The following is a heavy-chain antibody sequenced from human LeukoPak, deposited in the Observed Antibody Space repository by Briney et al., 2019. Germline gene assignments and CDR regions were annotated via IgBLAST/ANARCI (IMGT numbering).Heavy chain of an antibody. CDR1: GFTFSTYG. D-gene: IGHD3-16*01. CDR2: IRYDGNNK. CDR3: AKNGPDYIWGNYLDY. Sequence: GGSLRLSCATSGFTFSTYGMHWVRQAPGKGLEWVAFIRYDGNNKYYADSVKGRFTISRDNSKNMLYLEMKSLRPEDTAVYYCAKNGPDYIWGNYLDYWGQGTLVTVSS. V-gene: IGHV3-30*02. J-gene: IGHJ4*02.